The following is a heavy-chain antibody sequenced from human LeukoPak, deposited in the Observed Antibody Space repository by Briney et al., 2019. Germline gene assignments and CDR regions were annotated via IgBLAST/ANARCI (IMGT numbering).Heavy chain of an antibody. CDR1: GYTFTVYY. Sequence: ASVKVSCTASGYTFTVYYMHWVRQAPGQGLEWMGWINPNSGGTNYAQKFQGWVTMTRDTSISTAYMELSRLRSDDTAVYYCARDTMIVENAFDIWGQGTMVTVSS. J-gene: IGHJ3*02. CDR2: INPNSGGT. CDR3: ARDTMIVENAFDI. V-gene: IGHV1-2*04. D-gene: IGHD3-22*01.